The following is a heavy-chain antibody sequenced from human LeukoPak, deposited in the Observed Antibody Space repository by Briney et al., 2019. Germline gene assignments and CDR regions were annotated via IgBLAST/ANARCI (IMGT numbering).Heavy chain of an antibody. CDR3: ARDVEGCVAACGHNWFDS. V-gene: IGHV4-38-2*02. J-gene: IGHJ5*01. CDR1: GYSISSGYY. CDR2: IYHSGTA. D-gene: IGHD6-6*01. Sequence: SETLSLSCTVSGYSISSGYYWGWIRQPPGKGLEWFELIYHSGTANYNPSLKSRATISMDTSKNQISEKLNSVILADTAVYDYARDVEGCVAACGHNWFDSWGQGTLVTVSS.